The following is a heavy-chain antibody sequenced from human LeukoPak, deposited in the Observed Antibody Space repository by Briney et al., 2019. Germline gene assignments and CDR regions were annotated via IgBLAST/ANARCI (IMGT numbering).Heavy chain of an antibody. J-gene: IGHJ3*02. D-gene: IGHD1-14*01. CDR3: ARDRISINAFDM. V-gene: IGHV4-59*11. CDR1: GDSITGHY. CDR2: ISHIGST. Sequence: PSETLSLTCSVSGDSITGHYLTWIRQPPGNGLEWIGYISHIGSTNYNPSLKSRVTISVDTSKNQFSLKLTSVTAADTALYCCARDRISINAFDMWGQGTMVTVSS.